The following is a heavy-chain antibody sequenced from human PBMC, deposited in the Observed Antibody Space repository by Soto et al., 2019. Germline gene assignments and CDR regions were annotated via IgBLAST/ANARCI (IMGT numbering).Heavy chain of an antibody. D-gene: IGHD3-22*01. CDR3: ARAQGDSSGYYPNAFDI. J-gene: IGHJ3*02. Sequence: GASVKVSCKASGGTFSSYAISWVLQAPGQGLEWMGGIIRIFGTANYAQKFQGRVTITADKSTSTAYMELSSLRSEDTAVYYCARAQGDSSGYYPNAFDIWGQGTMVTVSS. V-gene: IGHV1-69*06. CDR1: GGTFSSYA. CDR2: IIRIFGTA.